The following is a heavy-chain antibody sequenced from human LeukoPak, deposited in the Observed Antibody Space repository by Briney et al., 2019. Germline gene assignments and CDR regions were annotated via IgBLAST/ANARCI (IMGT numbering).Heavy chain of an antibody. Sequence: HSGGSLRLSCAASGFTFSSYWMNWVRQAPGKGLVWVSRIASDGSSTTYADSVKGRFSISRDNAKNTLYLQMKSLRVEDTAVYYCARGRPHGNDYWGQGTLVTVSS. CDR3: ARGRPHGNDY. CDR2: IASDGSST. V-gene: IGHV3-74*01. CDR1: GFTFSSYW. J-gene: IGHJ4*02. D-gene: IGHD4-23*01.